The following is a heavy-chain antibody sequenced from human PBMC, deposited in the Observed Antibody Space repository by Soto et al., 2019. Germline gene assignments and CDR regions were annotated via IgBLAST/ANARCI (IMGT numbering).Heavy chain of an antibody. D-gene: IGHD6-19*01. J-gene: IGHJ6*02. Sequence: QVQLVQSGAEVKKPGSSVKVSCKASGGTFSSYAISWVRQAPGQGLEWMGGIIPIFGTANYAQKFQGRVTITADESTSTADMEMSRLRSEDTAVYYWARDGIAVAGVYYYYGMDVWGQGATVTVSS. CDR2: IIPIFGTA. V-gene: IGHV1-69*01. CDR1: GGTFSSYA. CDR3: ARDGIAVAGVYYYYGMDV.